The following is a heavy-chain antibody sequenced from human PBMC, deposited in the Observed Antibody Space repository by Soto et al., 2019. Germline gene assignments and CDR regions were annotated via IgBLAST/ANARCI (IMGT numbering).Heavy chain of an antibody. Sequence: SETLSLTCAVYGGSFSGYFWTWIRQPPGKGLEWIGEITDSGSIYYNPSIKSRVTISVDRSKMQFSLRMTSVTAADTAVYYCAGGGAAERNAHWGLGNLVTVSS. J-gene: IGHJ4*02. CDR3: AGGGAAERNAH. CDR2: ITDSGSI. CDR1: GGSFSGYF. D-gene: IGHD6-25*01. V-gene: IGHV4-34*01.